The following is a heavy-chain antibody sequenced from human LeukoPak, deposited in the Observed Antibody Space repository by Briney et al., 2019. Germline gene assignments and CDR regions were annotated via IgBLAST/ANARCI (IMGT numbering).Heavy chain of an antibody. J-gene: IGHJ4*02. Sequence: GESLKISCKGSGYSFTSYWIGWVRQMPGKGLEWMGIIYPGDSDTRYSPSFQGQVTISADKSISTAYLQWSILKASDTAMYYCARLPGRDYVGFDYWGQGTLVTVSS. CDR1: GYSFTSYW. CDR3: ARLPGRDYVGFDY. V-gene: IGHV5-51*01. CDR2: IYPGDSDT. D-gene: IGHD4-17*01.